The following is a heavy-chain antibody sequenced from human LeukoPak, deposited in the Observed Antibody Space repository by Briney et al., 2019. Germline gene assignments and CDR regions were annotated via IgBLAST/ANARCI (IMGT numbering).Heavy chain of an antibody. CDR2: ISDSGANT. J-gene: IGHJ4*02. Sequence: GGSLRLSCAASGFTFSSYSMSWVRQAPGKGLEWVSIISDSGANTYYADSVRGRFTISRDNSKNTLYLQMNSLRAEDTAVYYCARDLSYKYDYAWGSYRLRGGNYFDYWGQGTLVTVSS. CDR1: GFTFSSYS. D-gene: IGHD3-16*02. CDR3: ARDLSYKYDYAWGSYRLRGGNYFDY. V-gene: IGHV3-23*01.